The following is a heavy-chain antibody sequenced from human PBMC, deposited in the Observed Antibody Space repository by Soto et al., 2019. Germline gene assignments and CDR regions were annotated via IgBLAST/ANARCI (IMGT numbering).Heavy chain of an antibody. CDR3: ARAYYYDSSGSYSSDFDY. D-gene: IGHD3-22*01. Sequence: QVQLVESGGGVVQPGRSLRLSCAASGFTFSSYGMHWVRQAPGKGLEWVAVIWYDGSNKYYADSVKGRFTISRDNSKNTLYLQMNSLRAEDTAVYYCARAYYYDSSGSYSSDFDYWGQGTLVTVSS. CDR1: GFTFSSYG. V-gene: IGHV3-33*01. CDR2: IWYDGSNK. J-gene: IGHJ4*02.